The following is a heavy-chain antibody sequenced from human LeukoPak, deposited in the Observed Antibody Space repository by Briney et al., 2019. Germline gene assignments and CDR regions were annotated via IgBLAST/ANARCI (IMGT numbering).Heavy chain of an antibody. V-gene: IGHV4-39*01. CDR3: ARQGSGNYYEFDY. CDR1: GGSISSSSFY. J-gene: IGHJ4*02. D-gene: IGHD1-26*01. Sequence: SETLSLTCTVSGGSISSSSFYWGWLRQPPGKGLEWIGSIYYSGSTYYNPSLKSRVTISVDTSKNHFSLKLSSVTAADTALYYCARQGSGNYYEFDYWGQGTLVTVSS. CDR2: IYYSGST.